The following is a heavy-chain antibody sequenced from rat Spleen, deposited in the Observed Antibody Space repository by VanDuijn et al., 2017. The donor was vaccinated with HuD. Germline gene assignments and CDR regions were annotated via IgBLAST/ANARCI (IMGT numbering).Heavy chain of an antibody. CDR1: GFTFSDYY. CDR2: ISYDGSST. V-gene: IGHV5-29*01. Sequence: EVQLVESDGGLVQPGRSLKLSCAASGFTFSDYYMAWVRQAPTKGLEWVATISYDGSSTYYRDSVKGRFTISRDNAKSTLYLQMDSLRSEDTATYYCARPANGVMDAWGQGASVTVSS. J-gene: IGHJ4*01. D-gene: IGHD3-4*01. CDR3: ARPANGVMDA.